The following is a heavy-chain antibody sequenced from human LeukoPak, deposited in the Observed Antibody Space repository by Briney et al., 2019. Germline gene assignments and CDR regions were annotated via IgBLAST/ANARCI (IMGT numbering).Heavy chain of an antibody. CDR3: ARPRKLDTAMVTFDY. Sequence: LAGGSLRLSCAACGFTFSSYGMHWVRQATGKGLEWVSAIGTAGDTYYPGSVKGQFTISRENAKNSLYLQMNSLRAGDTAVYYCARPRKLDTAMVTFDYWGQGTLVTVSS. V-gene: IGHV3-13*03. CDR1: GFTFSSYG. J-gene: IGHJ4*02. D-gene: IGHD5-18*01. CDR2: IGTAGDT.